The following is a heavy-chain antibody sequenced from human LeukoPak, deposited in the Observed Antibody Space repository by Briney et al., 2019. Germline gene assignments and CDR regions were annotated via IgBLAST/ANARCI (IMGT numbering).Heavy chain of an antibody. CDR2: ILYDGRNK. V-gene: IGHV3-30*02. CDR1: GFTFSSYG. J-gene: IGHJ3*02. CDR3: AKGIAVAVPYGGHAFDI. Sequence: GGSLRLSCAASGFTFSSYGMRCVRQAPGKGLEWVAFILYDGRNKYYADSVKGRFTISRDNSKNTLYLQMNSLRAEDTAVYYCAKGIAVAVPYGGHAFDIWGQGTMVTVSS. D-gene: IGHD6-19*01.